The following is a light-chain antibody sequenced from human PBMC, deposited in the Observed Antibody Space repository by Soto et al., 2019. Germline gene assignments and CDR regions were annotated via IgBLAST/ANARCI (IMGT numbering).Light chain of an antibody. CDR1: SSDVGGYNY. J-gene: IGLJ3*02. CDR3: NSYTSTGTWV. Sequence: QSALTQPASVSGSPGQSITISCTGTSSDVGGYNYVSWYQQYPGKAPKLMIYEVSNRPTGVSNRFSGCKSGNTASLTISGLQAEDEADYYCNSYTSTGTWVFGGGTQLTVL. CDR2: EVS. V-gene: IGLV2-14*01.